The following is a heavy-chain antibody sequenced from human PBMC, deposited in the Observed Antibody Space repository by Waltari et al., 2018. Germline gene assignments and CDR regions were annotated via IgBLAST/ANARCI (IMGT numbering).Heavy chain of an antibody. D-gene: IGHD6-19*01. Sequence: QVQLVQSGAEVKKPGSSVKVSCKASGYTFTGDYMHWVRQAPGQGLEWMGWINPNSGGTNYAQKFQDRVTMTRDTSISTAYMELSRLRSDDTAVYYCARELPGIAVAEEWFDPWGQGTLVTVSS. CDR1: GYTFTGDY. CDR3: ARELPGIAVAEEWFDP. CDR2: INPNSGGT. V-gene: IGHV1-2*02. J-gene: IGHJ5*02.